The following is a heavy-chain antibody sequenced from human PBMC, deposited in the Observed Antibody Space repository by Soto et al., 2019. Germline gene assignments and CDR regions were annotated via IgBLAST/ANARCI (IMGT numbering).Heavy chain of an antibody. Sequence: VASVKVSCKASGYTFTSTWMHWVRQAPGQGLEWMGWMNPNSGNTGYAQKFQGRVTMTRDTSISTAYMELSSLRSEDTAIYYCARGRGPTTVVTRTFDYWGQGTLVTVSS. V-gene: IGHV1-8*01. CDR2: MNPNSGNT. J-gene: IGHJ4*02. CDR3: ARGRGPTTVVTRTFDY. D-gene: IGHD4-17*01. CDR1: GYTFTSTW.